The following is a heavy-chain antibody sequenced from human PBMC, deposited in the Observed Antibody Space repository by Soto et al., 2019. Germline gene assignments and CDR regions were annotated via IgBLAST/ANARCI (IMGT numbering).Heavy chain of an antibody. CDR1: GFTFNSYA. CDR3: ARDMRFGAGGMDV. V-gene: IGHV3-23*01. J-gene: IGHJ6*02. D-gene: IGHD3-10*01. CDR2: IPGSGGST. Sequence: EVQLLESGGALVQPGGSLRLSCEASGFTFNSYAMNWVRQAPGKGLEWVSGIPGSGGSTYHADSVKGRFTISRDNSKSTLYLQMNSLRAEDTAVYYCARDMRFGAGGMDVWGQGTTVTVSS.